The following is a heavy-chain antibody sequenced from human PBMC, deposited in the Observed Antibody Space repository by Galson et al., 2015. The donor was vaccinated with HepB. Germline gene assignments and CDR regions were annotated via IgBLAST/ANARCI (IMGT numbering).Heavy chain of an antibody. J-gene: IGHJ3*02. Sequence: SLRLSCAASGFTFSNAYMNWVRQAPGKGLEWVGRIKRKADGGTTDDAAPVKGRFTLSRDDSKTTLYLQMNSLKTEDTAVYYCTTASGTYSDAFDIWGQGTMVTVSS. V-gene: IGHV3-15*01. CDR3: TTASGTYSDAFDI. CDR2: IKRKADGGTT. CDR1: GFTFSNAY. D-gene: IGHD3-10*01.